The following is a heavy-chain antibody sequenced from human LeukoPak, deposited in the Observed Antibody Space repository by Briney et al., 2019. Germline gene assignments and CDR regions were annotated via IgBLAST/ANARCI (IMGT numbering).Heavy chain of an antibody. D-gene: IGHD4-23*01. CDR2: IYYSGST. CDR1: GGSISSYY. CDR3: ARVVRVYGGNPFDY. J-gene: IGHJ4*02. Sequence: SETLSLTCTVSGGSISSYYWSWIRQPPGKGLEWIGYIYYSGSTNYNPSPKSRVTISVDTSKNQFSLKLSSVTAADTAVYYCARVVRVYGGNPFDYWGQGTLVTVSS. V-gene: IGHV4-59*01.